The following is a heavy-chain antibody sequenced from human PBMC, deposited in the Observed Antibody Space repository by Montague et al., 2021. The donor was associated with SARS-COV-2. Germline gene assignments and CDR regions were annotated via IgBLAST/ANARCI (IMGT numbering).Heavy chain of an antibody. Sequence: SETLSLTCSVSGASMSSQTYYWAWIRQPPGKELEWIGSISYSGTTFCNPSLKTRATLSVDTSKNQFSLKLRSLSASDTAVYYCTRQFYDTLTGYFPFFFDNWGQGTLVTVSS. CDR2: ISYSGTT. CDR3: TRQFYDTLTGYFPFFFDN. CDR1: GASMSSQTYY. V-gene: IGHV4-39*01. D-gene: IGHD3-9*01. J-gene: IGHJ4*02.